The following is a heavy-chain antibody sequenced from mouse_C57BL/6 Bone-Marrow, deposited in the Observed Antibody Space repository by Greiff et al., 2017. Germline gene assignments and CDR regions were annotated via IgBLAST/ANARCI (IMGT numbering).Heavy chain of an antibody. D-gene: IGHD1-1*01. Sequence: QVQLKQSGAELVRPGASVKLSCKASGYTFTDYYINWVKQRPGQGLEWIARIYPGSGNTYYNEKFKGKATLTAEKSSSTAYMQLSSLTSEDSAVYFCARRRLIYYYGSSHGGYFDVWGTGTTVTVSS. CDR2: IYPGSGNT. CDR1: GYTFTDYY. V-gene: IGHV1-76*01. CDR3: ARRRLIYYYGSSHGGYFDV. J-gene: IGHJ1*03.